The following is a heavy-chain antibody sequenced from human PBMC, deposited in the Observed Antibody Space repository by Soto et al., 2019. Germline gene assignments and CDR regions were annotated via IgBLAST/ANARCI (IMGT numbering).Heavy chain of an antibody. D-gene: IGHD5-18*01. V-gene: IGHV5-51*01. CDR3: ARYPPRMRGLLFDY. CDR2: IYPGDSDT. J-gene: IGHJ4*02. Sequence: GESLKISCKGSGYIFTTYWIGWVRLMPGKGLEWMGIIYPGDSDTRYSPSFQGQVTISADKSISTAYLQWSSLQASDAAMYYCARYPPRMRGLLFDYWGLGTLVTVSS. CDR1: GYIFTTYW.